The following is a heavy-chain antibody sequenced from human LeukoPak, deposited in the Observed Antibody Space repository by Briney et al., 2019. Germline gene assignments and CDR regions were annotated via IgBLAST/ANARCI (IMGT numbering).Heavy chain of an antibody. CDR1: GFTFSSYG. CDR3: AKNFGYCSSTSCYTAFDY. D-gene: IGHD2-2*02. V-gene: IGHV3-23*01. Sequence: GGSLRLSCAASGFTFSSYGMSWVRQAPGKGPEWVSVISGKGLEWVSVISGSGGSTYYADSVKGRFTISRDNSKNTLYLQMNSLRAEDTAVYFCAKNFGYCSSTSCYTAFDYWGQGTLVTVSS. CDR2: ISGSGGST. J-gene: IGHJ4*02.